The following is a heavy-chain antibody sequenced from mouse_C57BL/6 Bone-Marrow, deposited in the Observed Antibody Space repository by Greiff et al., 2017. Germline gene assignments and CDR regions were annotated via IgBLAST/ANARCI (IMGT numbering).Heavy chain of an antibody. J-gene: IGHJ3*01. Sequence: EVKLQESGGGLVQPGESLKLSCESNEYEFPSHDMSWFRTTPEKWLEFVAAINSDGGRTYYPDTMARRFIISRDNTKRTLYLQMSSLRSEDTALYYWARGPRFAYWGQGTLVTVSA. CDR3: ARGPRFAY. CDR2: INSDGGRT. V-gene: IGHV5-2*01. CDR1: EYEFPSHD.